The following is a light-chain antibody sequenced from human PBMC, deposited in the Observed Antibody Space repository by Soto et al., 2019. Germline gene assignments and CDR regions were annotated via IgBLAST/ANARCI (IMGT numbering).Light chain of an antibody. CDR1: QSVSSNY. CDR3: QQYGTSPWT. V-gene: IGKV3-20*01. CDR2: GAS. J-gene: IGKJ1*01. Sequence: EIVLTQSPGTLSLSPGERATLSCRASQSVSSNYLAWYQQKPGQAPRLLIHGASSRAPGIPDRFSGSWSGTDFTLTISRLEPEDFAVYYCQQYGTSPWTFGQGTKVEIK.